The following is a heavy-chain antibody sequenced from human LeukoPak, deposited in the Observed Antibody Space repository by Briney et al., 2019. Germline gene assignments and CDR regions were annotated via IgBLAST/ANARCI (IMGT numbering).Heavy chain of an antibody. CDR3: ARATWGSGLQFDY. Sequence: GGSLRLSCAASGFTVSSNYMSWVRQAPGKGLEWVSVIYSGGSTYYADSVKGRFTISRDNSKNTLYLQMNSLRAEDTAVYYCARATWGSGLQFDYWGQGTLVTVSS. J-gene: IGHJ4*02. D-gene: IGHD6-19*01. CDR1: GFTVSSNY. CDR2: IYSGGST. V-gene: IGHV3-53*01.